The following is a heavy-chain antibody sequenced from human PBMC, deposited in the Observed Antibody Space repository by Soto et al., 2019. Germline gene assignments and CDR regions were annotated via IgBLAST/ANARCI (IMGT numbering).Heavy chain of an antibody. CDR2: ISGSGGST. Sequence: GGSLRLSCAASGFTFSSYAMSWVRQAPGKGLEWVSAISGSGGSTYYADSVKGRFTISRDNSKNKLYLQMNSLRAEDTAVYYCAKHQGDYVWGSYRYGLDVWGQGTTVTVSS. CDR1: GFTFSSYA. J-gene: IGHJ6*02. CDR3: AKHQGDYVWGSYRYGLDV. D-gene: IGHD3-16*02. V-gene: IGHV3-23*01.